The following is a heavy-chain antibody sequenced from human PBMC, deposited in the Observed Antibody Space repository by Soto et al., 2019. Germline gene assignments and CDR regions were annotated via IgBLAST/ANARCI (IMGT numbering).Heavy chain of an antibody. D-gene: IGHD3-10*01. Sequence: SETLSLTCAVYGGSFSGYYWSWIRQPPGKGLEWIGEINHSGSTNYNPSLKSRVTISVDTSKNQFSLKLSSVTAADTTVYYCARASRKGGSGTTTPFDYWGQGTLVTVSS. CDR2: INHSGST. V-gene: IGHV4-34*01. J-gene: IGHJ4*02. CDR3: ARASRKGGSGTTTPFDY. CDR1: GGSFSGYY.